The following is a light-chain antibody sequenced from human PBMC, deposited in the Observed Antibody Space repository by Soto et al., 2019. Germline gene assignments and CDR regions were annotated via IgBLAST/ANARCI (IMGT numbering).Light chain of an antibody. CDR2: STY. Sequence: QTVVTQERSFSVSPGATVTLTCGLSSGSVSTNNYPSWYQQTPGQAPRTLIYSTYTRSSGVPDRFSASILGNKAALTITGAQADDESDYYCVLYMGSGIWVFGGGTKLTVL. J-gene: IGLJ3*02. CDR1: SGSVSTNNY. CDR3: VLYMGSGIWV. V-gene: IGLV8-61*01.